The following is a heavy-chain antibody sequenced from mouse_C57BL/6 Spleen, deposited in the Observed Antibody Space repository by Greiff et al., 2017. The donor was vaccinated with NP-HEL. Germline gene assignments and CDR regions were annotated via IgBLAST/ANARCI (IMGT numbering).Heavy chain of an antibody. V-gene: IGHV5-9-1*02. CDR3: TRDLVSNPMDY. J-gene: IGHJ4*01. Sequence: EVMLVESGEGLVKPGGSLKLSCAASGFTFSSYAMSWVRQTPEKRLEWVAYISSGGDYIYYADTVKGRITISRDNARNTLYLQMSSLKSEDTAMYYCTRDLVSNPMDYWGQGTSVTVSS. D-gene: IGHD2-5*01. CDR2: ISSGGDYI. CDR1: GFTFSSYA.